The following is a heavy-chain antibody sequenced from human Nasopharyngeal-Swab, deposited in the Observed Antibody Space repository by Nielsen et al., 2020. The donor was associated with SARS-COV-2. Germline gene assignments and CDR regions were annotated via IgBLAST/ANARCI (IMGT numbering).Heavy chain of an antibody. CDR2: IHSDGTST. J-gene: IGHJ2*01. Sequence: GGSLTLSCAASGFTFSSYSMNWVRQAPGMGLEWVSVIHSDGTSTKYADSVKGRLTISRDNSKDTLYLQMNSLRAEDTAVYYCAKDLPEGWNSYLWYFDLWGRGTLVTVSS. CDR1: GFTFSSYS. CDR3: AKDLPEGWNSYLWYFDL. D-gene: IGHD1-1*01. V-gene: IGHV3-23*03.